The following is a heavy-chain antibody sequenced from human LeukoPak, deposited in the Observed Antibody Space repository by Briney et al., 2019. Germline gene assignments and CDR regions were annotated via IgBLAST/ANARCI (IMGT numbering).Heavy chain of an antibody. Sequence: PETLSLTCTVSGDSVSRGSYYWTWIRQPAGKGLEWIGYIYYSGSTNYNPSLKSRVTISVDTSKNQFSLKLSSVTAADTAVYYCARDFRSYFDYWGQGTLVTVSS. CDR1: GDSVSRGSYY. J-gene: IGHJ4*02. CDR2: IYYSGST. V-gene: IGHV4-61*10. D-gene: IGHD3-16*01. CDR3: ARDFRSYFDY.